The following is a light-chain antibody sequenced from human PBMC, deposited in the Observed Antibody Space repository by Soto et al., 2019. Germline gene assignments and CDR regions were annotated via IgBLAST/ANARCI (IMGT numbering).Light chain of an antibody. J-gene: IGKJ3*01. CDR1: QSALYRSDNRNY. CDR2: WAS. Sequence: DIVMTQSPDSLAVSLGERATINCKSSQSALYRSDNRNYLAWYQQKPGQPPKLLIFWASTRESGVPDRFSGSGSGTDFTLTISSLQAEDVAVYYCQQYYTSPFTFGSGTKGD. V-gene: IGKV4-1*01. CDR3: QQYYTSPFT.